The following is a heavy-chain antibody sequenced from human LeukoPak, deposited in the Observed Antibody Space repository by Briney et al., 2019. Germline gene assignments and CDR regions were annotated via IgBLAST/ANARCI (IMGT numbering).Heavy chain of an antibody. V-gene: IGHV3-11*01. CDR2: ITSSGSTI. CDR3: AKDRLWYSSSSMDFQH. J-gene: IGHJ1*01. CDR1: GFIFSDYY. Sequence: GGSLRLSCAASGFIFSDYYMSWIRQAPGKGLEWVSYITSSGSTIYYADSVKGRFTISRDNSKNTLYLQMNSLRAEDTAVYYCAKDRLWYSSSSMDFQHWGQGTLVTVSS. D-gene: IGHD6-6*01.